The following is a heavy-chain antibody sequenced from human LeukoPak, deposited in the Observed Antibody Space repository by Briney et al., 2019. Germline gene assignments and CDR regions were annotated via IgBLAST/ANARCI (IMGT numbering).Heavy chain of an antibody. V-gene: IGHV3-23*01. J-gene: IGHJ6*02. D-gene: IGHD2-15*01. CDR1: GFTFSSYA. CDR3: AKAHQRILLQQSYYCGMDV. CDR2: INGSGGST. Sequence: GGSLRLSCAASGFTFSSYAMSWVRQAPGKGLEWVSAINGSGGSTYYADSVKGRFTISRDNSRNTLYLQMNSLRAEDTAVYYCAKAHQRILLQQSYYCGMDVWGQGTTVTVSS.